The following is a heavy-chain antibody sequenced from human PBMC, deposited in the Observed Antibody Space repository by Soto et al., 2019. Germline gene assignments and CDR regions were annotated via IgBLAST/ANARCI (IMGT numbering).Heavy chain of an antibody. J-gene: IGHJ6*02. V-gene: IGHV5-51*01. CDR1: GYSFTSYW. CDR2: IYPGDSDT. Sequence: PGESLKISCKGSGYSFTSYWISWVRQMPGKGLEWMGIIYPGDSDTRYSPSFQGQVTISADKSISTAYLQWSSLKASDTAMYYCARLGGKRVALRGMDVWGQGTTVTVSS. D-gene: IGHD2-15*01. CDR3: ARLGGKRVALRGMDV.